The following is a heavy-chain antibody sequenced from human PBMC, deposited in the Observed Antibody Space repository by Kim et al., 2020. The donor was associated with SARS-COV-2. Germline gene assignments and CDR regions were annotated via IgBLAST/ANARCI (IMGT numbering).Heavy chain of an antibody. J-gene: IGHJ4*02. CDR3: AWGLTQYYFDY. V-gene: IGHV3-23*01. D-gene: IGHD3-16*01. CDR2: T. Sequence: TYYADSVKGRCTISRDNSKNTLYLQMNSLRAEDTAVYYCAWGLTQYYFDYWGQGTLVTVSS.